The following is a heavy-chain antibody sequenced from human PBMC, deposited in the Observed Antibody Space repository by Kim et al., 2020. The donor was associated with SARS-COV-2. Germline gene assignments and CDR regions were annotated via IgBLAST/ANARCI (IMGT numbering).Heavy chain of an antibody. D-gene: IGHD5-12*01. CDR3: AGGSPTNSFDY. J-gene: IGHJ4*02. CDR2: T. V-gene: IGHV3-66*01. Sequence: TTYADCVKSRCTIYRDNSKNTVYLQMNSLRAEDTGVYYCAGGSPTNSFDYWGQGTLVTVSS.